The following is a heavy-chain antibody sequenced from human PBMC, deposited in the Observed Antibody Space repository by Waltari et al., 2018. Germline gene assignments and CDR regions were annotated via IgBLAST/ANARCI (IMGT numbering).Heavy chain of an antibody. CDR3: ATEPAGVGARFES. D-gene: IGHD1-26*01. V-gene: IGHV3-21*01. CDR1: GFTFSSYA. J-gene: IGHJ4*02. Sequence: EVQLVESGGGLVKPGGSLRLSCAASGFTFSSYAMTWVRQAPGKGLEGVSSISSSSRYIDYADSVMGRFTISGDNAKNSLDLQMNSLRAEDTAVYYCATEPAGVGARFESWGQGTLVAVSS. CDR2: ISSSSRYI.